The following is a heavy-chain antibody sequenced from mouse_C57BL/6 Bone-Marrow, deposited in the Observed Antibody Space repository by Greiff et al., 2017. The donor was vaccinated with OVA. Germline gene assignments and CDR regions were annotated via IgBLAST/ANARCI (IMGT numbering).Heavy chain of an antibody. J-gene: IGHJ2*01. V-gene: IGHV1-15*01. CDR2: IDPEIGGT. Sequence: VQRVESGAELVRPGASVTLSCKASGYPFTDYEMHWVKQTPVHGLEWIGAIDPEIGGTAYNQKLKGKSILTADKSSSTAYMQLRRLTSEDSAVYYCTRWGVLWPFDYWGQGTPLTVSS. CDR1: GYPFTDYE. CDR3: TRWGVLWPFDY.